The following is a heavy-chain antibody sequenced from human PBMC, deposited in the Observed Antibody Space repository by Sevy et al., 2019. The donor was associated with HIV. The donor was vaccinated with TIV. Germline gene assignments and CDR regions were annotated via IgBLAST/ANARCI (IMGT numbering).Heavy chain of an antibody. Sequence: GGSLRLSCAASGFTFSTYAMGWVRQAPGKGLEWVSGISNSGNDIYYAGSVEGRFTISRDNAKSTLLLEMNNMRAEDTAVYYCAKDGTPYCTGGICFPYWYFDLWGRGALVTVSS. V-gene: IGHV3-23*01. CDR3: AKDGTPYCTGGICFPYWYFDL. J-gene: IGHJ2*01. CDR2: ISNSGNDI. CDR1: GFTFSTYA. D-gene: IGHD2-8*02.